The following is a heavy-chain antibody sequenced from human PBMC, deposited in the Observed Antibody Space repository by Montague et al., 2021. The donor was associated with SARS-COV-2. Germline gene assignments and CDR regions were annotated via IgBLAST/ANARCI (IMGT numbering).Heavy chain of an antibody. CDR1: GGSISSYY. Sequence: SETLSLTYTVSGGSISSYYWSWIRQPPGKGLEWIGYIYYSGSTNYNPPLKSRVTISVDTSKNQFSLKLSSVTAADTAVYYCARRSLGYCSGGSCYSAFDPWGQGTLVTVSS. CDR2: IYYSGST. V-gene: IGHV4-59*01. J-gene: IGHJ5*02. CDR3: ARRSLGYCSGGSCYSAFDP. D-gene: IGHD2-15*01.